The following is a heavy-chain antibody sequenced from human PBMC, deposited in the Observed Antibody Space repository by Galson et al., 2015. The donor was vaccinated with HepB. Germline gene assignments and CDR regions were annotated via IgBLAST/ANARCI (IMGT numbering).Heavy chain of an antibody. Sequence: SLRLSCAASGFIFNNYWMYWVRQAPGKGLVWVSQIHPDGSLTTYADSVKGRFTMSRDNAKNTLYLQMNSLRAEDTAVYYCARDRHCRGTDCWGPGTLVTVSS. CDR1: GFIFNNYW. D-gene: IGHD2-15*01. J-gene: IGHJ4*02. CDR3: ARDRHCRGTDC. CDR2: IHPDGSLT. V-gene: IGHV3-74*03.